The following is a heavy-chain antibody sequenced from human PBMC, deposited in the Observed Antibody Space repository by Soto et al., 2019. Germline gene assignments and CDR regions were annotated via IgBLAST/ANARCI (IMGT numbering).Heavy chain of an antibody. CDR3: AKEAAAGLYFFDY. Sequence: EVQLLESGGGLVQPRGSLRVSCAASGFPFSSNALSWVRLAPGKGLEWVSTISGSDGSTYYADPVKDRFTISRDSSRNTLYLQMNSLRAEDTAVYYCAKEAAAGLYFFDYWGQGTLVTVSS. CDR1: GFPFSSNA. CDR2: ISGSDGST. D-gene: IGHD6-13*01. V-gene: IGHV3-23*01. J-gene: IGHJ4*02.